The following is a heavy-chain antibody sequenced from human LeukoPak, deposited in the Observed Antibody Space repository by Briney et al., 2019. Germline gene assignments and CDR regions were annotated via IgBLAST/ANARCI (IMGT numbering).Heavy chain of an antibody. D-gene: IGHD2-15*01. CDR1: GGSISSYY. Sequence: SETLSLTCTVSGGSISSYYWSWIRQPAGKGLEWIGRIYTSGSTNYNPSLKSRVTISVDKSKNQFSLKLSSVTAADTAVYYCARDRGYCSGGSCYSKDYWGQGTLVTVSS. V-gene: IGHV4-4*07. CDR2: IYTSGST. CDR3: ARDRGYCSGGSCYSKDY. J-gene: IGHJ4*02.